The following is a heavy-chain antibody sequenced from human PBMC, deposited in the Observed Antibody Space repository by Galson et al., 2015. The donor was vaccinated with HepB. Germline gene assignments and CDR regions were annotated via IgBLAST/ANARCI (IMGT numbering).Heavy chain of an antibody. Sequence: TLSLTCTVSVGSISSYYWSWIRQPPGNGLEWIGEINHSGSTNDNPYLKSRVTISVDTSKNQFPLKLSSVTAADTAVYYCARPMVRGPQRGYYYGMDVWGQGTTVTVSS. CDR2: INHSGST. J-gene: IGHJ6*02. CDR1: VGSISSYY. D-gene: IGHD3-10*01. V-gene: IGHV4-34*01. CDR3: ARPMVRGPQRGYYYGMDV.